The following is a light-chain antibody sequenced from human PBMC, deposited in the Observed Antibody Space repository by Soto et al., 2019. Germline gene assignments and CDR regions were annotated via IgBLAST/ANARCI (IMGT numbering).Light chain of an antibody. Sequence: EIVMAQSPATLSVSPGEGATLSCRASQSVRGNLAWYQQKPGQAPRLLIYGASTRASGLPTRFSGAGSGAEFTLTISSLQSEDSAVYFCLQYIDWARTFGGGTRVEIK. CDR1: QSVRGN. V-gene: IGKV3D-15*01. CDR3: LQYIDWART. J-gene: IGKJ4*01. CDR2: GAS.